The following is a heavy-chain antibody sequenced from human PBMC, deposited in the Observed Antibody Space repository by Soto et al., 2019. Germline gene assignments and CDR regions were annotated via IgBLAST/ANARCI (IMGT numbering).Heavy chain of an antibody. CDR3: ATEGTSSRYNWFDP. CDR2: LSDGGGST. V-gene: IGHV3-23*01. CDR1: GFTFSNYA. Sequence: PGGSLRLSCAASGFTFSNYAMSWVRQAPGKGLEWVSGLSDGGGSTFYADSVKGRFTISRDTAKNTLYLQMSSLRAEATAVYYLATEGTSSRYNWFDPWQQGT. D-gene: IGHD6-13*01. J-gene: IGHJ5*02.